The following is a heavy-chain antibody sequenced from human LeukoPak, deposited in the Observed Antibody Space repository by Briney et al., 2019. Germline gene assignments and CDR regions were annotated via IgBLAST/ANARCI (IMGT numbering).Heavy chain of an antibody. D-gene: IGHD3-3*01. CDR2: ISAYNGNT. V-gene: IGHV1-18*01. CDR3: ARGSTDFWSPNWFDP. J-gene: IGHJ5*02. Sequence: ASVKVSCKASGYTFTSYGISWVRQAPGQGLEWMGWISAYNGNTNYAQKLQGRVTMTTDTSTSTAYMELRSLRSDDTAVYYCARGSTDFWSPNWFDPWGQGTLVTVSS. CDR1: GYTFTSYG.